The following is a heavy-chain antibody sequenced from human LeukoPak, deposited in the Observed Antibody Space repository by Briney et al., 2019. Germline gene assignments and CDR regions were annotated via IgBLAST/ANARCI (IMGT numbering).Heavy chain of an antibody. CDR3: ARAPPISIFGVVIIPCYFDY. V-gene: IGHV4-30-2*01. J-gene: IGHJ4*02. D-gene: IGHD3-3*01. Sequence: SETLSLTCSVSGGSISSGGYYWSWIRQPPGKGLEWIGYIYHSGSTYYNPSLKSRVTISVDRSKNQFSLKLTSVTAADTAVYYCARAPPISIFGVVIIPCYFDYWGQGTLVTVSS. CDR1: GGSISSGGYY. CDR2: IYHSGST.